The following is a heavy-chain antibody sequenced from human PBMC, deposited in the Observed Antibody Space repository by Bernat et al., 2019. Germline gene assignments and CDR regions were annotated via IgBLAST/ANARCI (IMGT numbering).Heavy chain of an antibody. V-gene: IGHV3-72*01. D-gene: IGHD5-12*01. CDR2: IGNKANSYIT. Sequence: EVQLVESGGGLVQPGGSLRLSCGASGFTFSGHYMDWVRQAPGKGLEWVGRIGNKANSYITEYTASVKGRFIISRDDSKNSLYLQMNSLKTEDTAVYFCVRVALLGAYEGRPFDYWGQGTLVTVSS. J-gene: IGHJ4*02. CDR3: VRVALLGAYEGRPFDY. CDR1: GFTFSGHY.